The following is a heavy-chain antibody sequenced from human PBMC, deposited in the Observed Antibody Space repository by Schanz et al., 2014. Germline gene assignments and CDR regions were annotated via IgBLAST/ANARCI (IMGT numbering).Heavy chain of an antibody. CDR1: GFTFTNAW. CDR3: TSMATIPRNWFDP. D-gene: IGHD2-2*02. CDR2: IKSNTDGGTT. V-gene: IGHV3-15*01. J-gene: IGHJ5*02. Sequence: EVQLVESGGELIQPGGSLRLSCVVSGFTFTNAWMSWVRQAPGKGLEWVGRIKSNTDGGTTDYATPVKGRFTISRDDSKNTLYLQMNSLKSEDTAVYYCTSMATIPRNWFDPWGQGTLVTVSS.